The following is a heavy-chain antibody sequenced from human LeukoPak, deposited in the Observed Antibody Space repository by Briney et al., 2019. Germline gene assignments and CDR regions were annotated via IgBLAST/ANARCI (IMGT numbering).Heavy chain of an antibody. V-gene: IGHV1-69*04. D-gene: IGHD6-6*01. CDR3: ARDGMAAARPGNLWFDP. J-gene: IGHJ5*02. CDR2: IIPIFGIA. Sequence: SVKVSCKASGGTFSSYAISWVRQAPGQGLEWMGRIIPIFGIANYAQKFQGRVTITADKSTSTAYMELSSLRSEDTAVYYCARDGMAAARPGNLWFDPWAREPWSPSPQ. CDR1: GGTFSSYA.